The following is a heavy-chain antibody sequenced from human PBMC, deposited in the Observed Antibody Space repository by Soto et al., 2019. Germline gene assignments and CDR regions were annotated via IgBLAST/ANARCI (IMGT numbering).Heavy chain of an antibody. V-gene: IGHV3-66*02. CDR3: ADFWSGYYAFDI. J-gene: IGHJ3*02. CDR2: IYSGGST. Sequence: GVSLRLSCAASGFTVSSNYMSWVRQAPGKGLEWVSVIYSGGSTYYADSVKGRFTISRDNSKNTLYLQMNSLRAEDTAVYYCADFWSGYYAFDIWGQGTMVTVSS. D-gene: IGHD3-3*01. CDR1: GFTVSSNY.